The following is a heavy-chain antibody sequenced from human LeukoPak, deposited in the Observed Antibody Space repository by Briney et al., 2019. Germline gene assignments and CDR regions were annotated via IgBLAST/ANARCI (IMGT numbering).Heavy chain of an antibody. V-gene: IGHV3-49*04. D-gene: IGHD5-18*01. CDR2: IRSKAYGGTT. CDR1: GFTFGDYA. Sequence: GGSLRLSCTASGFTFGDYAMSWVRQAPGKGLEWVGFIRSKAYGGTTEYAASVKGRFTISRDDSKSIAYLQMNSLKTEDTAVYYCTRVGLQINVDTAMVEYFDYWGQGTLVTVSS. J-gene: IGHJ4*02. CDR3: TRVGLQINVDTAMVEYFDY.